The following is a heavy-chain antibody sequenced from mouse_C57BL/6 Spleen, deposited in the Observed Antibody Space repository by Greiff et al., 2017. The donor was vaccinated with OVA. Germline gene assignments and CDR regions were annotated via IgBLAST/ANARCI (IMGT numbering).Heavy chain of an antibody. Sequence: QVQLQQSGPELVKPGASVKISCKASGYAFSSSWMNWVKQRPGKGLEWIGRIYPGDGDTNYNGKFKGKATLTADKSSSTAYMQLSSLTSEDSAVYFCARWGTTVEGYWGQGTLVTVSA. CDR3: ARWGTTVEGY. D-gene: IGHD1-1*01. CDR1: GYAFSSSW. J-gene: IGHJ3*01. CDR2: IYPGDGDT. V-gene: IGHV1-82*01.